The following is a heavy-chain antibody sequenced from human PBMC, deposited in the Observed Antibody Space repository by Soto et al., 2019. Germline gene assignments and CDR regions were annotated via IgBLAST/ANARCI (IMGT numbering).Heavy chain of an antibody. Sequence: LTCTVSGGSISSGGYYWSWIRQHPGKGLEWIGYIYYSGSTYYNPSLKSRVTISVDTSKNQFSLKLSSVTAADTAVYYCALYCSGGSCYYGPEYWGQGTLVTVSS. CDR2: IYYSGST. V-gene: IGHV4-31*03. J-gene: IGHJ4*02. CDR3: ALYCSGGSCYYGPEY. CDR1: GGSISSGGYY. D-gene: IGHD2-15*01.